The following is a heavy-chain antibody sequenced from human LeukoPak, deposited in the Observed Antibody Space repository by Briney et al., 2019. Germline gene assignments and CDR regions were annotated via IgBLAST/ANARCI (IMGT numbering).Heavy chain of an antibody. CDR1: GFTFSSYA. D-gene: IGHD3-22*01. J-gene: IGHJ4*02. CDR3: AKAGRITLIVVVKNYFDY. Sequence: GGSLRLSCAASGFTFSSYAMSWVRQAPGKGREWASAISGSGGSTDYADSVKGRFTISRDNSKNTPYLPMNSLRAEHTAVYYCAKAGRITLIVVVKNYFDYWGQGTLVTVSS. CDR2: ISGSGGST. V-gene: IGHV3-23*01.